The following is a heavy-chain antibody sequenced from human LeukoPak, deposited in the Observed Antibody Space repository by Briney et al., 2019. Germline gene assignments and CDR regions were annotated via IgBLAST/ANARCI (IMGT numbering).Heavy chain of an antibody. V-gene: IGHV3-23*01. CDR1: GFTFSSYA. Sequence: GGSLRLSCAASGFTFSSYAMSWVRQAPGKGLKWVSAITGSGGNTYYADSAQGRFTISRDNSKNTLYLQMNSLRAEDTAVYYCAKSPTHGLALPDYWGQGTLVTVSS. CDR2: ITGSGGNT. CDR3: AKSPTHGLALPDY. J-gene: IGHJ4*02. D-gene: IGHD6-19*01.